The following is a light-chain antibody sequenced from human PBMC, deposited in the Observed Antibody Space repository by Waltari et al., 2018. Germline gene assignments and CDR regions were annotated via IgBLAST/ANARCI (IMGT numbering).Light chain of an antibody. CDR2: TND. J-gene: IGLJ2*01. Sequence: QSVLTQPPSTSGTPGQRVTIPCSGSSSNIGSNYVYWYQPLPGTAPKLLIYTNDQRPSGVPDRFSGSKSGTSASLAISGLQSDDESDYFCAAWDDTLSAVVFGGGTKLTVL. CDR1: SSNIGSNY. V-gene: IGLV1-47*02. CDR3: AAWDDTLSAVV.